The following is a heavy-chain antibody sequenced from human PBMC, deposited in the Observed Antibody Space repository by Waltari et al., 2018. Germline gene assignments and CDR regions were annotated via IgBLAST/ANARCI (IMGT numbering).Heavy chain of an antibody. J-gene: IGHJ4*02. V-gene: IGHV3-23*01. CDR1: GFTFSSYA. CDR2: ISGTGGNT. Sequence: EVQLLESGGGLVQPGGSLRLSCAASGFTFSSYAITWVRQATGKGLEWGSAISGTGGNTFYADSVKGRFTISRDNSKNTLYLQMNSLRAEDTAVYYCAEGVGSRVYQIDYWGQGTLVTVSS. D-gene: IGHD2-2*01. CDR3: AEGVGSRVYQIDY.